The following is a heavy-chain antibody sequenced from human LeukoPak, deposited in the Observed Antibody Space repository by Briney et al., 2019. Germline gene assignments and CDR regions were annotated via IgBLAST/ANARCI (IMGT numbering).Heavy chain of an antibody. D-gene: IGHD6-13*01. CDR2: IYFRGST. CDR3: ARAYSSSWYYNWFDP. CDR1: GGSISSSTSY. V-gene: IGHV4-39*01. J-gene: IGHJ5*02. Sequence: SETLSLTCTVSGGSISSSTSYWGWIRQPPGKGLEWIGNIYFRGSTYYNPSLKSRVTISVDTSKNQFSLKLRSVTAADTAMYYCARAYSSSWYYNWFDPWGQGTLVTVSS.